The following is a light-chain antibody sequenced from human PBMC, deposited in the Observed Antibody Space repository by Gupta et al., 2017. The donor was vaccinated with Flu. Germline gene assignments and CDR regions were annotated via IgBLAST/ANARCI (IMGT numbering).Light chain of an antibody. Sequence: EIVLTQSTATLSLSPGERATLSCRASQSVSSYLAWYQQKPGQAPRLLIYDASNRDTGIPARFSGSGCGTDFTLTISSREPEDFAVYYCQQHSNWPPWTFGQGTKVEIK. CDR2: DAS. CDR3: QQHSNWPPWT. CDR1: QSVSSY. V-gene: IGKV3-11*01. J-gene: IGKJ1*01.